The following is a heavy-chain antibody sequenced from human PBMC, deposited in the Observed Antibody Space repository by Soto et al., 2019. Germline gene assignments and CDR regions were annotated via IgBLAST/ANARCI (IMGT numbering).Heavy chain of an antibody. V-gene: IGHV1-18*01. CDR1: GYTFTSSH. J-gene: IGHJ4*02. Sequence: QVQLVQSGAEVKKPGASVKVSCKTSGYTFTSSHISWVRQAPGQGLEGMGWISAYNTNTNYAQKFQGRVTMTTDTLTSTSYMELRSLRSDDTAVYYCARDTPPTDYWGQGTLVTVSS. CDR2: ISAYNTNT. CDR3: ARDTPPTDY.